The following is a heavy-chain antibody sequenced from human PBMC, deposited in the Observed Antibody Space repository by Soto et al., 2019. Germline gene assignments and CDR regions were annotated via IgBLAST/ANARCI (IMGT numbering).Heavy chain of an antibody. CDR3: AREYSSSWYTLGVFDY. V-gene: IGHV1-18*01. D-gene: IGHD6-13*01. Sequence: VSVKVSCKASGYTFTSYGISWVRQAPGQGLEWMGWISAYNGNTNYAQKLQGRVTMTTDTSTSTAYMELRSLRSDDTAVYYCAREYSSSWYTLGVFDYWGQGTLVTVSS. J-gene: IGHJ4*02. CDR2: ISAYNGNT. CDR1: GYTFTSYG.